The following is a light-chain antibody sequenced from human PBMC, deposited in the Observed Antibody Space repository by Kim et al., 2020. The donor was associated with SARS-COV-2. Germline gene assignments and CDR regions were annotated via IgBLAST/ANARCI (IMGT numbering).Light chain of an antibody. J-gene: IGKJ4*01. CDR2: DAS. CDR1: QSVSSY. V-gene: IGKV3-11*01. CDR3: QQRSNWPPV. Sequence: EIVLTQSLATLSLSPGERATLSCRASQSVSSYLAWYQQRPGQAPRLLIYDASSRAPGIPARFSGSGSGTDFTLTISSLEPEDFAVYYCQQRSNWPPVFGGGTKVDIK.